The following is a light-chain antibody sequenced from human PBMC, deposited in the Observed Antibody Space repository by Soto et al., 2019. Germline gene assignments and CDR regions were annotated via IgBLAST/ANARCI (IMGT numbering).Light chain of an antibody. J-gene: IGKJ5*01. Sequence: EIVLKQSPDTLSLSPGEWATLSCRVSQSVSSRYLAWYQHKPGQAPRLLIYGASTRATGVPARFSGSGSGTEFSLSISSLQSEDSAVYYCQQYNNWPPITFGQGTRLENK. CDR2: GAS. CDR3: QQYNNWPPIT. CDR1: QSVSSRY. V-gene: IGKV3D-15*01.